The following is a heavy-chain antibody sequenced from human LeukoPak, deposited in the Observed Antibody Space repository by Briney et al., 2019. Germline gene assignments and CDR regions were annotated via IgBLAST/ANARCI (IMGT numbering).Heavy chain of an antibody. CDR2: IRFDGRDK. CDR1: GFTFSSYG. Sequence: GGSLRLSCAASGFTFSSYGMNWVRQVPGKGLEWVAFIRFDGRDKYYADSVKGRFTISRDNSESTLDLQMNSLRVEDTALYYCVKDVGRNYYYGMDVWGQGTTVTVSS. V-gene: IGHV3-30*02. CDR3: VKDVGRNYYYGMDV. J-gene: IGHJ6*02.